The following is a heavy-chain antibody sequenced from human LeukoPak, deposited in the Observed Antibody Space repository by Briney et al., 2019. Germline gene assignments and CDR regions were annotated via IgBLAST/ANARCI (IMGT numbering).Heavy chain of an antibody. CDR3: ARVAVGGTNPFDY. D-gene: IGHD6-19*01. CDR2: IYYSGST. CDR1: GGSISSGEYY. Sequence: SETLSLTCTVSGGSISSGEYYWSWIRQPPGKGLEWIGYIYYSGSTYYNPSLKSRVTISVDTSKNQFSLKLSSVTAADTAVYYCARVAVGGTNPFDYWGQGTLVTVSS. V-gene: IGHV4-30-4*01. J-gene: IGHJ4*02.